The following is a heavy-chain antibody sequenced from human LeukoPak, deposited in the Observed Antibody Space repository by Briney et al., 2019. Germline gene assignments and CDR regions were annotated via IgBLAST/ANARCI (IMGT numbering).Heavy chain of an antibody. V-gene: IGHV1-2*02. CDR3: ARDYYYDSSTRD. J-gene: IGHJ4*02. CDR2: INPNSGGT. CDR1: EYTFTGYY. Sequence: ASVKVSCKASEYTFTGYYMHWVRQAPGQGLEWMGWINPNSGGTNYAQKFQGRVTMTRDTSISTAYMELSRLRSDDTAVYYCARDYYYDSSTRDWGQGTLVTVSS. D-gene: IGHD3-22*01.